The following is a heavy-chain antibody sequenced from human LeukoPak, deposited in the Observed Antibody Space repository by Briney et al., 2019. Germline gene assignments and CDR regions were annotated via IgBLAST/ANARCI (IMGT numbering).Heavy chain of an antibody. D-gene: IGHD3-16*01. V-gene: IGHV3-23*01. CDR1: GFTLSYYA. Sequence: PGGSVRLSCAASGFTLSYYAMNWVRQAPGKGLEWVSVISGSGGITYYADSVKGRFTISRDNSKNMLYLQMNSLRAEDTAVYYCAKRVGGVNNFDYWGQGTLVTVSS. CDR2: ISGSGGIT. CDR3: AKRVGGVNNFDY. J-gene: IGHJ4*02.